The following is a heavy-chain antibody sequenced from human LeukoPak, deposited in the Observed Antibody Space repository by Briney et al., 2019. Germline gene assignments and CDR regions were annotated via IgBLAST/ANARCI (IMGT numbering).Heavy chain of an antibody. D-gene: IGHD6-6*01. CDR3: ARIGYSSSSEDY. CDR1: GFIFSNYW. Sequence: GGSPRLSCAASGFIFSNYWMSWVRQAPGKGLEWVANINQDGSVKYYADSVKGRFTVSRDNTKNSVYLQMNSLRAEDTAVYFCARIGYSSSSEDYWGQGTLVTVSS. V-gene: IGHV3-7*01. CDR2: INQDGSVK. J-gene: IGHJ4*02.